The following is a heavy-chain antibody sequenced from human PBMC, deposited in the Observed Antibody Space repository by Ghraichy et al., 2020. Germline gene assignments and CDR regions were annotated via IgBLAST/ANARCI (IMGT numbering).Heavy chain of an antibody. D-gene: IGHD3-22*01. Sequence: GESLNISCAASGFTFGSYGMHWVRQAPGKGLEWVAFISYGGTNKNYADSVKGRFTISRDNSKNTLYLQMNSLRAEDTAMYYCAKASDSSAYYPEYWGQGTLVTVSS. CDR3: AKASDSSAYYPEY. V-gene: IGHV3-30*18. CDR2: ISYGGTNK. J-gene: IGHJ4*02. CDR1: GFTFGSYG.